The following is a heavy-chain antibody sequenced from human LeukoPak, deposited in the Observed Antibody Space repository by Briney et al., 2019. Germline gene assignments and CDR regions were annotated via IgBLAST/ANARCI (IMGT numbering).Heavy chain of an antibody. CDR1: GDSVSSNSAA. D-gene: IGHD1/OR15-1a*01. Sequence: SQTLSLTCAISGDSVSSNSAAWSWIRQSPSRGLEWLGRTYYRSKWYNDYAVSVKSRITINPDTSKNQFSLQLSSLTPEDTAVYYCASKNNLMESAYWGQGTPVTVSS. CDR3: ASKNNLMESAY. CDR2: TYYRSKWYN. V-gene: IGHV6-1*01. J-gene: IGHJ4*02.